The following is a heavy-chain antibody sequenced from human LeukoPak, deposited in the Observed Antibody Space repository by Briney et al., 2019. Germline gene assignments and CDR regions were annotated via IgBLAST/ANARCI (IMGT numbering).Heavy chain of an antibody. V-gene: IGHV1-2*02. J-gene: IGHJ5*02. CDR1: GYSFTDYY. CDR3: ARADRLHGGPYLIGP. Sequence: ASVKVSCKTSGYSFTDYYMHWVRQAPGQGLEWMGWINPNSGGTSSAQKFQGRVTMTRDTSITTVYMEMSWLTSDDTDIYYCARADRLHGGPYLIGPWGQGTLVTVSS. CDR2: INPNSGGT. D-gene: IGHD2-21*01.